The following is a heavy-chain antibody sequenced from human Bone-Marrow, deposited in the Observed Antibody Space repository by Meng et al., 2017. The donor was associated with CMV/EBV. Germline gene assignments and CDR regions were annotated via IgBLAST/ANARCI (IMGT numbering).Heavy chain of an antibody. J-gene: IGHJ6*02. CDR2: IIPIFGTA. Sequence: FSSYAISWVRQAPGQGLEWMGGIIPIFGTANYAQKFQGRVAITTDESTSTAYMELSSLRSEDTAVYYCARDQATVTTSGDYYYGMDVWGQGTMVTVSS. CDR3: ARDQATVTTSGDYYYGMDV. V-gene: IGHV1-69*05. CDR1: FSSYA. D-gene: IGHD4-11*01.